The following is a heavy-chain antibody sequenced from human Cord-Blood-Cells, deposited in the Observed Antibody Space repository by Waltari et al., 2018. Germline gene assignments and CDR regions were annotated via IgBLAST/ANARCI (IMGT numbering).Heavy chain of an antibody. V-gene: IGHV4-34*01. CDR2: INHSGST. Sequence: QVQLQQWGAGLLKPSETLSLTCAVYGGSFSGYYWSWIRQPPGKGLEWVGEINHSGSTTSNPSLKSRVTISVDTSKNQFSLKLSSVTAADTAVYYCARGVTVTRNAFDIWGQGTMVTVSS. J-gene: IGHJ3*02. CDR1: GGSFSGYY. CDR3: ARGVTVTRNAFDI. D-gene: IGHD4-4*01.